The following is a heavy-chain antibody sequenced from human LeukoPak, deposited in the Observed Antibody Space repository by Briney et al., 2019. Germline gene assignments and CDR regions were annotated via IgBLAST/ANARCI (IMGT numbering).Heavy chain of an antibody. CDR3: AKDLHGGDCCGNHY. CDR2: ISGSGGST. Sequence: GGTLRLSCAASGFTFSNYAMSWVRQAPGKGLEWVSAISGSGGSTYYADSVEGRFTISRDNSKNTLYLQMNSLRAEDTAVYYCAKDLHGGDCCGNHYWGQGTLVTVSS. D-gene: IGHD2-21*02. V-gene: IGHV3-23*01. J-gene: IGHJ4*02. CDR1: GFTFSNYA.